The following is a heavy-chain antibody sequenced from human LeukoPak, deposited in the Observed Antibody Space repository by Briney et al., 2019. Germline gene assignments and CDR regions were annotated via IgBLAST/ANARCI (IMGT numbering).Heavy chain of an antibody. D-gene: IGHD3-10*01. J-gene: IGHJ5*02. V-gene: IGHV4-61*02. Sequence: SETLSLTCTVSGDSISTGGFYWSWIRQPAGKGLEWIGRVYATGSTNYNASLRSRVTISVDKSRNQFSLKLTSVTAADTAVYYCARDLNNMIRGVTSYNWFDPWGRGTLVTVSS. CDR3: ARDLNNMIRGVTSYNWFDP. CDR2: VYATGST. CDR1: GDSISTGGFY.